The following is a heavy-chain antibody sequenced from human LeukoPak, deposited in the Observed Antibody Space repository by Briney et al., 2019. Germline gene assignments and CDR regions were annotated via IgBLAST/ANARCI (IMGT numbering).Heavy chain of an antibody. D-gene: IGHD3-3*01. Sequence: ASVKVSCKASGGTFSSYAISWVRQAPGQGLEWMGGIIPIFGTANYAQKFQGRVTITADKSTSTAYMELSSLRSEDTAVYYCARRRITIFGVVIILYYFDYWGQGTLVTVSS. CDR2: IIPIFGTA. J-gene: IGHJ4*02. CDR3: ARRRITIFGVVIILYYFDY. V-gene: IGHV1-69*06. CDR1: GGTFSSYA.